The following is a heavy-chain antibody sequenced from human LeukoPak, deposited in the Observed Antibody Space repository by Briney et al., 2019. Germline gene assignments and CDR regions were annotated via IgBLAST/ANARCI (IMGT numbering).Heavy chain of an antibody. CDR3: ARRYFDWSTITYYFDY. Sequence: SETLSLTCAVYGGSFSGYYWSWIRQPPGKGLEWIGEINHSGSTNHNPSLKSRVTISVDTSKNQFSLKLSSVTAADTAVYYCARRYFDWSTITYYFDYWGQGTLVTVSS. V-gene: IGHV4-34*01. CDR2: INHSGST. D-gene: IGHD3-9*01. J-gene: IGHJ4*02. CDR1: GGSFSGYY.